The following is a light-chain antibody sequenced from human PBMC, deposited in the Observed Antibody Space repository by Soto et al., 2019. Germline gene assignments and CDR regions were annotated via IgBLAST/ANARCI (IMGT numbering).Light chain of an antibody. V-gene: IGLV3-21*04. J-gene: IGLJ2*01. CDR2: YDS. Sequence: SSELTQPHSVSVAPGKTARITCGGNNIGSKSVHWYQQKPGQAPVLVIYYDSDRPSGIPERFSGSNSGNTATLTISRVEAGDEADYYCQVWDSSSDHPVVFGGGTKLTVL. CDR3: QVWDSSSDHPVV. CDR1: NIGSKS.